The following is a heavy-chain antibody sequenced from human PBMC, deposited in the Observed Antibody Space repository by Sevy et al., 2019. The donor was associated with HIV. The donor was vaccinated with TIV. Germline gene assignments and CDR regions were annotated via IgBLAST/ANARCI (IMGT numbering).Heavy chain of an antibody. CDR3: ARDSGWELFFDS. CDR2: LYNDGTT. Sequence: GGSLRLSCVASVFTVSNNYMIWVRQAPGKGLEWVSLLYNDGTTYYADSVRGRFTISIARDDSEDTLYLQMNRVRVDDTAVYYCARDSGWELFFDSWGQGTLVTVSS. CDR1: VFTVSNNY. V-gene: IGHV3-66*02. J-gene: IGHJ4*02. D-gene: IGHD1-7*01.